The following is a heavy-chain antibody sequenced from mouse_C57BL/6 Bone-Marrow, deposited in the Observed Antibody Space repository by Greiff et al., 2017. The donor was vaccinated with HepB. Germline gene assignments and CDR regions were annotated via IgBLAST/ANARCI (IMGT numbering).Heavy chain of an antibody. CDR3: ARLELGRGFAY. V-gene: IGHV5-2*01. CDR2: INSDGGSP. Sequence: EVKVVESGGGLVQPGESLKLSWETNEYEFPSHDMSWVRKTPEKRLELVAAINSDGGSPYYPDTMERRFIISRDNTKRTLYLQMSSLRSEDTALYYCARLELGRGFAYWGQGTLVTVSA. J-gene: IGHJ3*01. CDR1: EYEFPSHD. D-gene: IGHD4-1*01.